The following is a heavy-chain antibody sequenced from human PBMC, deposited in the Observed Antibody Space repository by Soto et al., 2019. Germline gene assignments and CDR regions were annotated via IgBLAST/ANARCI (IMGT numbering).Heavy chain of an antibody. CDR1: VYSISSGYY. Sequence: SESRSLTCAVCVYSISSGYYWGCIRRPPGKGLEWIGSIYHSVSTYYNPSLKSRVTISVDTSKNQFSLKLSSVTAADTAVYYCARAITMVRGVIIGWFDPWGQGTLVTVSS. J-gene: IGHJ5*02. D-gene: IGHD3-10*01. V-gene: IGHV4-38-2*01. CDR3: ARAITMVRGVIIGWFDP. CDR2: IYHSVST.